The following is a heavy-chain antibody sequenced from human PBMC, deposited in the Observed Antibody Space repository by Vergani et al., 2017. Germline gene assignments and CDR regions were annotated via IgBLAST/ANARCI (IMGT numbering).Heavy chain of an antibody. J-gene: IGHJ4*02. D-gene: IGHD1-1*01. CDR2: IKQDGSEE. V-gene: IGHV3-7*01. Sequence: VQLVQSGGGVVQPGGSLRLSCVASGFTFNRYGMQWVRQAPGKGLEWVANIKQDGSEEYYVDSVKGRFTIARDNAESSVYLQMNRVRAEDTAVYYCGRYGTGAAQPIAYGGQGILVTVSS. CDR3: GRYGTGAAQPIAY. CDR1: GFTFNRYG.